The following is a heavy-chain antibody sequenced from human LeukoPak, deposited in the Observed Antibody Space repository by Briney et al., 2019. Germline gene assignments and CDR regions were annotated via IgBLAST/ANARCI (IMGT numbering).Heavy chain of an antibody. CDR2: VSGSGGST. V-gene: IGHV3-23*01. CDR1: GFTFSSYA. D-gene: IGHD3-9*01. J-gene: IGHJ4*02. Sequence: QPGGSLRLSCAASGFTFSSYAMTWVRQAPGKGLEWVSTVSGSGGSTYYADSVKGRFTISRDNSKNTLYLQMNSLRAEDTAVYYCARLPYYDILTGYFYYFDYWGQGTLVTVSS. CDR3: ARLPYYDILTGYFYYFDY.